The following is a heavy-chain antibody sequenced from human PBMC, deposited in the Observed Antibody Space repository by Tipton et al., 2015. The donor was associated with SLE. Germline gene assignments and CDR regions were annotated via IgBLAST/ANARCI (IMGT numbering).Heavy chain of an antibody. CDR3: ASWPSDY. Sequence: TLSLTCTVSGGSISSYYWSWIRQPPGKGLEWIGEINHSGSTNYNPSLKSRVTISVDTSKNQFSLKLSSVTAADTAVYYCASWPSDYWGQGTLVTVSS. CDR2: INHSGST. J-gene: IGHJ4*02. V-gene: IGHV4-34*01. CDR1: GGSISSYY.